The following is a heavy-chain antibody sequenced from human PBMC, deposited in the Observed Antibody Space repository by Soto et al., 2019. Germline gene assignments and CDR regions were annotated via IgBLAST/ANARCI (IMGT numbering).Heavy chain of an antibody. Sequence: QVQLVESGGGVVQPGRSLRLSCAASGFTFSSYGMHWVRQAPGKGLEWVAVISYDGSNKYYADSVKGRFTISRYNSKNTLYLQMNSLRDEDTAVYYCAKDLLRPGRAYGMDVWGQGNTVTVSS. CDR1: GFTFSSYG. CDR3: AKDLLRPGRAYGMDV. J-gene: IGHJ6*02. CDR2: ISYDGSNK. D-gene: IGHD6-25*01. V-gene: IGHV3-30*18.